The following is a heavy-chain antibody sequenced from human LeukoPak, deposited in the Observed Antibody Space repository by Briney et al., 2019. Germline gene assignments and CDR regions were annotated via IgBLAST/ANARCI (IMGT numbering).Heavy chain of an antibody. V-gene: IGHV3-9*03. J-gene: IGHJ4*02. CDR1: GFTFDDYA. Sequence: GRSLRLSCAASGFTFDDYAVHWVRQAPGKGLEWVSGISWNSGSIGYADSVKGRFTISRDNAKNSLYLQMNSLRAEDMALYYCAKDSRGSYYGPGRFFDYWGQGTLVTVSS. D-gene: IGHD1-26*01. CDR2: ISWNSGSI. CDR3: AKDSRGSYYGPGRFFDY.